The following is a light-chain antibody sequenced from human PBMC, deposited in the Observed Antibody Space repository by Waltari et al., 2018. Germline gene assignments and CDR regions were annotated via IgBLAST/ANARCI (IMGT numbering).Light chain of an antibody. Sequence: SYEVIQPPSVSVSPGQTATITCSGDKLGGRPTSWYQQRPGQSPVLLIYQSSRRSSGVPERFSDSHSGKTARLTISGTQTVDEADYYCQAWDRDGAVFGDGTKLTVL. V-gene: IGLV3-1*01. J-gene: IGLJ2*01. CDR2: QSS. CDR3: QAWDRDGAV. CDR1: KLGGRP.